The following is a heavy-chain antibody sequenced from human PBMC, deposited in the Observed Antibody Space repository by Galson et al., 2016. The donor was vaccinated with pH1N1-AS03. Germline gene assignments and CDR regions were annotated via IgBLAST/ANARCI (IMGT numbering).Heavy chain of an antibody. CDR3: ARDPRGPCTSATCPTTYYFGMDV. Sequence: SVKVSCKASGYIFTGFYVHWVRQAPGQGLEWMGWINTDSGVTNYAQKFGAWVTTTRDTSVSTAYMELYGLKSDDTAVYYCARDPRGPCTSATCPTTYYFGMDVWGQGTTVIVSS. CDR2: INTDSGVT. D-gene: IGHD2-2*01. J-gene: IGHJ6*02. CDR1: GYIFTGFY. V-gene: IGHV1-2*04.